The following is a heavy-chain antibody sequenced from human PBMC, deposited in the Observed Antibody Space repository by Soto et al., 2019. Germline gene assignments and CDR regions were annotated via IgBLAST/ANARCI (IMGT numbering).Heavy chain of an antibody. J-gene: IGHJ5*02. CDR2: ISAHNGET. Sequence: QVPLVQSGAEVKKPGASVKVSCKASGYIFTKYGVTWVRQAPGQGLEWMGWISAHNGETNYSQKLQGRVTMTTDTSTNTAYMELRSLRSDDTAIYYCARWISGSYSDWFDPWGQGTRSPSP. CDR3: ARWISGSYSDWFDP. D-gene: IGHD1-26*01. V-gene: IGHV1-18*04. CDR1: GYIFTKYG.